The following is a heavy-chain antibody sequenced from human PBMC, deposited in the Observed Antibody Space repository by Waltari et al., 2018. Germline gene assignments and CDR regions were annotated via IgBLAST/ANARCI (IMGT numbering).Heavy chain of an antibody. V-gene: IGHV3-23*01. CDR2: ITVGDDT. J-gene: IGHJ4*02. Sequence: EVQLLESGGDLVQPGGSLRLSCAASGITFTNDAINWVRLAPGTGLEWVSAITVGDDTYYTDSVKGRFTISRDTSKDTVHLQMNGLRADDTAVYYCATPFYNWDDPLHSWGQGTLVTVSS. CDR1: GITFTNDA. CDR3: ATPFYNWDDPLHS. D-gene: IGHD1-20*01.